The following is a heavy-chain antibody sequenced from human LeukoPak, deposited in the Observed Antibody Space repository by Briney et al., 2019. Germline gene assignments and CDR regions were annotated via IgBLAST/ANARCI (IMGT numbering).Heavy chain of an antibody. Sequence: GWSLRLSCAASGLTFNTYWMHWVRQAPGKGLVWVSRIRSDGSSTSYADSVRGRFTISRDNAKNTLYLQMNSLRAEDTAVYYCAGVLGVRDLAYFDYWGHGTLVTVSS. D-gene: IGHD3-10*01. J-gene: IGHJ4*01. CDR3: AGVLGVRDLAYFDY. V-gene: IGHV3-74*01. CDR2: IRSDGSST. CDR1: GLTFNTYW.